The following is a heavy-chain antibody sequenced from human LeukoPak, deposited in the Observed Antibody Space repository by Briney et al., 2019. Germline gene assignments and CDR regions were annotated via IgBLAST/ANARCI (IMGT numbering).Heavy chain of an antibody. Sequence: GGSLRLSCAASGFSFSSYGMHWVRQAPGKGLEWVAFIRYDGSNKYYVDSVKGRFTSSRDNSKNTLYLQMNSLGAEDTAVYYCAKDRGHYDSSGYPQSWGQGTLVTVSS. V-gene: IGHV3-30*02. D-gene: IGHD3-22*01. CDR3: AKDRGHYDSSGYPQS. J-gene: IGHJ4*02. CDR1: GFSFSSYG. CDR2: IRYDGSNK.